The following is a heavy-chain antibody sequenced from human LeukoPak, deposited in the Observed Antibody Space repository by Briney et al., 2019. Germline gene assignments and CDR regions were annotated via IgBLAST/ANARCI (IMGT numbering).Heavy chain of an antibody. V-gene: IGHV1-8*01. J-gene: IGHJ6*02. D-gene: IGHD3-16*01. CDR3: ARVYDYYYYYGMDV. Sequence: ASVKVSCKASGYTFTSYDINWVRQATGQGLERMGWMNPNSGNTGYAQKFQGRVTMTRNTSISTAYMELSSLRSEDTAVYYCARVYDYYYYYGMDVWGQGTTVTVSS. CDR1: GYTFTSYD. CDR2: MNPNSGNT.